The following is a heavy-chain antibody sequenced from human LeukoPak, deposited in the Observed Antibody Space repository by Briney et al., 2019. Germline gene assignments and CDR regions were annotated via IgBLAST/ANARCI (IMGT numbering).Heavy chain of an antibody. Sequence: PSETLSLTCTVSGGSISSYYWSWIRQPAGKGLEWIGRIYTSGSTNYNPSLKSRVTMSVDTSKIQFSLKLSSVTAADTAVYYCARDGGYSYGPVFYYFDYWGQGTLVTVSS. CDR1: GGSISSYY. J-gene: IGHJ4*02. CDR3: ARDGGYSYGPVFYYFDY. CDR2: IYTSGST. D-gene: IGHD5-18*01. V-gene: IGHV4-4*07.